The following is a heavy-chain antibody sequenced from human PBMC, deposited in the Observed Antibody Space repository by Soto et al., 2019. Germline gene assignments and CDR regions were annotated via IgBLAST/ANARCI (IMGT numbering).Heavy chain of an antibody. J-gene: IGHJ4*02. CDR2: INAGNGNT. V-gene: IGHV1-3*01. CDR1: GYTFTSYA. D-gene: IGHD4-17*01. CDR3: ARDWAVTTYYFDY. Sequence: VASVKVSCKASGYTFTSYAMHWVRQAPGQRLEWMGWINAGNGNTKYSQKFQGRVTITRDTSASTAYMELSSLRSEDTAVYYCARDWAVTTYYFDYWGQGTLVTVSS.